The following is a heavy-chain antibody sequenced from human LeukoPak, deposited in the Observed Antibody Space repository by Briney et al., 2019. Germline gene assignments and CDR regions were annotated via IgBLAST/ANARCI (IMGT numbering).Heavy chain of an antibody. CDR2: ISSSSSTI. CDR1: GFTFSSYS. Sequence: GGSLRLSCAASGFTFSSYSMNWVRQAPGKGLEWVSYISSSSSTIYYADSVKGRFTISRDNAKNSLYLQMNSLRAEDTAVYYCARVRRAGFDYWGQGTLVTVSS. J-gene: IGHJ4*02. V-gene: IGHV3-48*04. CDR3: ARVRRAGFDY. D-gene: IGHD1-1*01.